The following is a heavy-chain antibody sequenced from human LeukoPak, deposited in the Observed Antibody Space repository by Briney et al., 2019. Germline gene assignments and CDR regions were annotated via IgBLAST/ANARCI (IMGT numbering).Heavy chain of an antibody. J-gene: IGHJ4*02. Sequence: PSETLSLTCTVSGGSISSGSYYWSWIQQPAGKGLEWIGRIYTSGSTNYNPSLKSRVTISVDTSKNQFSLKLSSVTAADTAVYYCARDYYYYDSSGYSAWGQGTLVTVSS. V-gene: IGHV4-61*02. D-gene: IGHD3-22*01. CDR1: GGSISSGSYY. CDR2: IYTSGST. CDR3: ARDYYYYDSSGYSA.